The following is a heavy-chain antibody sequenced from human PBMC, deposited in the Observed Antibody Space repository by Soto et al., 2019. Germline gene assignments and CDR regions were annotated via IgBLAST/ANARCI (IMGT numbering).Heavy chain of an antibody. CDR2: ISGSSDNT. J-gene: IGHJ4*02. Sequence: EVQLLESGGGLVQPGGSLRLSCAASGFTFSSYAMSWVRQPPGKGLEWVSVISGSSDNTYYADSVKGRFTISRDNAKNTLYLQMNSLSAEDTAVYYCAKPFYSSGSRVDYWGQGTLVTVSS. CDR3: AKPFYSSGSRVDY. CDR1: GFTFSSYA. D-gene: IGHD6-19*01. V-gene: IGHV3-23*01.